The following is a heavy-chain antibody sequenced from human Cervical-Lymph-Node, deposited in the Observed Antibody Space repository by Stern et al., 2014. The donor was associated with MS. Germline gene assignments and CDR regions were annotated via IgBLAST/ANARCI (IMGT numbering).Heavy chain of an antibody. CDR2: INEEGREK. J-gene: IGHJ4*02. CDR1: GFTFSSYW. CDR3: ARVPSGSNREAHDY. D-gene: IGHD1-26*01. Sequence: EVQLVESGGGLVQPGGSLRLSFAGSGFTFSSYWMSWVRQAPGKGLEWVAYINEEGREKYYVDSVKDRFTTARDNAKNSLYLQMNSLRDEDTAVYFCARVPSGSNREAHDYWGQGTLVIVSS. V-gene: IGHV3-7*01.